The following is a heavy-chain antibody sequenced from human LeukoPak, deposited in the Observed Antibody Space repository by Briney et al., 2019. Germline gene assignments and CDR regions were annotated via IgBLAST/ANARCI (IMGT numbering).Heavy chain of an antibody. D-gene: IGHD5-18*01. J-gene: IGHJ3*02. CDR2: IYTSGST. CDR3: ARANGGYSYGYAFDI. Sequence: SQTLSLTCTVSGGSISSGSYYWSWIRQPAGKGLEWIGRIYTSGSTNYNPSLKSRVTISVDTSKNQFSLKLSSVTAADTAVYYCARANGGYSYGYAFDIWGQGTMVTVSS. CDR1: GGSISSGSYY. V-gene: IGHV4-61*02.